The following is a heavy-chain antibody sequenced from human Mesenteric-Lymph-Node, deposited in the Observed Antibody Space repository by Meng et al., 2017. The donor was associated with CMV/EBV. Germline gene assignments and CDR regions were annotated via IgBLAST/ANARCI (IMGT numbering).Heavy chain of an antibody. D-gene: IGHD3-10*01. J-gene: IGHJ6*02. CDR1: GGSVSRGGYY. CDR3: ARDLLFGSGISLPDYYGLDI. CDR2: MYYTGST. Sequence: SETLSLTCTVSGGSVSRGGYYWSWIRQPPGKGLEWIGFMYYTGSTNYNPSLKSRVTMSVDTSKNQFSLKLSSVTAADTAVYYCARDLLFGSGISLPDYYGLDIWGQGTTVTVSS. V-gene: IGHV4-61*08.